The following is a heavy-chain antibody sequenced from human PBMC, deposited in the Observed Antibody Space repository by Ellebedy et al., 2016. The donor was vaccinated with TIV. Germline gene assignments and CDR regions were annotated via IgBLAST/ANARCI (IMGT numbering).Heavy chain of an antibody. CDR2: VRYSGDS. J-gene: IGHJ4*02. Sequence: MPGGSLRLSCTVSGVSMSSGDYYWAWIRQSPGKGLEWIGSVRYSGDSYYNPPLQSRITISVDTSKNQSSLSLTSVTAADTALYFCARHRGFYSGWTFDYWGLGTLVTVSS. CDR3: ARHRGFYSGWTFDY. D-gene: IGHD5-12*01. V-gene: IGHV4-39*07. CDR1: GVSMSSGDYY.